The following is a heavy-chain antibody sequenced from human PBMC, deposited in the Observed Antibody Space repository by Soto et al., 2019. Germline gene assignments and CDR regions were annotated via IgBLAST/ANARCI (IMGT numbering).Heavy chain of an antibody. Sequence: QVQLQQWGAGLLKPSETLSLNCAVTGGSLSGYYWSWIRQPPGKGLEWIGEVKDGGHTNYSPSLRGRVNISSDTSTNQFSLRLNSVTAADTGVYYCARGQEGVVATHWNQGSLVTVSS. CDR1: GGSLSGYY. CDR2: VKDGGHT. V-gene: IGHV4-34*01. D-gene: IGHD5-12*01. J-gene: IGHJ4*02. CDR3: ARGQEGVVATH.